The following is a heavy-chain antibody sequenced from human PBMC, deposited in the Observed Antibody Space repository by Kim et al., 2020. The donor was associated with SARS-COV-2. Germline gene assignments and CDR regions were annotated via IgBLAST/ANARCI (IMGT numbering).Heavy chain of an antibody. CDR2: ICYNGSNK. CDR1: GFTFSSYG. J-gene: IGHJ4*02. CDR3: ARDRGDYGDYDDYFDY. Sequence: GGSLRLSCAASGFTFSSYGMHWVRQAPGKGLEWVAVICYNGSNKYYADSVKGRFTISRDNSKNTLYLQMNSLRAEDTAVYYCARDRGDYGDYDDYFDYWGQGTLVTVSS. D-gene: IGHD4-17*01. V-gene: IGHV3-33*01.